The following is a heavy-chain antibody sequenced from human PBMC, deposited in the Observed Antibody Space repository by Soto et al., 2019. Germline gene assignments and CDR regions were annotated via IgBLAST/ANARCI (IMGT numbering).Heavy chain of an antibody. CDR3: ARERALVNFDY. J-gene: IGHJ4*02. CDR1: GGSISSGGYY. D-gene: IGHD3-9*01. V-gene: IGHV4-31*03. CDR2: IYYSGST. Sequence: QVQLQESGPGLVTPSQTLSLTCTVSGGSISSGGYYWSWIRQHPGKGLEWIGYIYYSGSTYYNPSLKSRVTISVDTSKNHLSLKLSSLTAADTAMYYCARERALVNFDYWGQGTLGTVSS.